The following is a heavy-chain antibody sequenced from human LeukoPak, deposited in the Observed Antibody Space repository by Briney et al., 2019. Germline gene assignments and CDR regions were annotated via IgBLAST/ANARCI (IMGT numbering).Heavy chain of an antibody. CDR1: GFTFTSYA. CDR2: ISGSGVST. CDR3: AKARYPAYGDPDY. Sequence: GGSLRLSCEASGFTFTSYAMTWVRQAPGKGLEWVSSISGSGVSTYYADSVKGRFTISRDNSKNTLYLQMDSLRAEVTAVYYCAKARYPAYGDPDYWGQGTLVTVSS. D-gene: IGHD4-17*01. J-gene: IGHJ4*02. V-gene: IGHV3-23*01.